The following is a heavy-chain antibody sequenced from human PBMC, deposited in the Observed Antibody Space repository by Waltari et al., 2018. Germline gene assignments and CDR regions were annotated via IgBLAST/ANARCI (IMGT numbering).Heavy chain of an antibody. V-gene: IGHV3-21*01. CDR3: ARSWGYWFDP. CDR2: ISSSSSYL. CDR1: GFTFSSYG. J-gene: IGHJ5*02. D-gene: IGHD3-16*01. Sequence: EVQLVESGGGLVKPGGSLRLYCSASGFTFSSYGLNWVRQAPGKGLEWVSSISSSSSYLYYADSVKCRFTISRDNAKNSLYLQMNSLRAEDTAVYYCARSWGYWFDPWGQGTLVTVSS.